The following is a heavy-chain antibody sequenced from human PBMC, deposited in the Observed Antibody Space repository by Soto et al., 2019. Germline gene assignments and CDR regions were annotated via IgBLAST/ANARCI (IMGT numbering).Heavy chain of an antibody. CDR3: SRERGTYWSFGDACDI. J-gene: IGHJ3*02. V-gene: IGHV4-59*01. CDR2: IYYSGST. D-gene: IGHD1-26*01. Sequence: WLRHTPGKGLEWIVYIYYSGSTNYNPSLKSRVTISVDTSKNQFSLKLSSVTAADTAVYYCSRERGTYWSFGDACDIWCPCTMVT.